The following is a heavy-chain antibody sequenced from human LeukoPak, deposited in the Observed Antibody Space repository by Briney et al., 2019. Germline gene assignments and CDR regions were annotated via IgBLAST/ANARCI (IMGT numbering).Heavy chain of an antibody. CDR2: IIPIFGIA. CDR1: GGTFSSYA. D-gene: IGHD5-18*01. Sequence: SVKVSCKASGGTFSSYAISWVRQAPGQGLEWMGRIIPIFGIANYAQKFQGRVTITADKSTSTAYMELSSLRSEDTAVYYCARDRWGYSYGVFDYWGQGTLVTVAS. J-gene: IGHJ4*02. V-gene: IGHV1-69*04. CDR3: ARDRWGYSYGVFDY.